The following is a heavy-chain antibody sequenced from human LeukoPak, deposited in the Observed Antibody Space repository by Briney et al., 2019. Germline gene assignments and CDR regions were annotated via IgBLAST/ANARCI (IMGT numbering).Heavy chain of an antibody. CDR1: GYTFTSYD. CDR2: MNPNSGNT. V-gene: IGHV1-8*01. D-gene: IGHD3-22*01. J-gene: IGHJ5*02. CDR3: ASGKVDVYYYDRSYNWFDP. Sequence: ASVKVSCKASGYTFTSYDINWVRQATGQGLEWMGWMNPNSGNTGYAQKFQGRVTMTRNTSISTAYMELSSLRSEDTAVYYCASGKVDVYYYDRSYNWFDPWGQGTLVTVSS.